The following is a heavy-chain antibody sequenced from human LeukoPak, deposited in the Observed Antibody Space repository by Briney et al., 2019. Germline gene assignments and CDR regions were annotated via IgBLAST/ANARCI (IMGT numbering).Heavy chain of an antibody. CDR1: GGSISSSSYY. D-gene: IGHD6-19*01. CDR3: ARRPGYSSFDY. CDR2: IYYSGST. Sequence: SETLSLTCTVSGGSISSSSYYWGWIRQPPGKGLEWIGSIYYSGSTYYNPSLKSRVTISVDTSKNQFSLKLSPVTAADTAVYYCARRPGYSSFDYWGQGTLVTVSS. V-gene: IGHV4-39*01. J-gene: IGHJ4*02.